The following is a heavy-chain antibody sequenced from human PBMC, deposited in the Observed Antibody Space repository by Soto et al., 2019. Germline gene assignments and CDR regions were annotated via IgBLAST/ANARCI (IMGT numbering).Heavy chain of an antibody. D-gene: IGHD1-26*01. CDR2: INPSRGST. Sequence: ASVKVSCKASGYTFTSNYMHWVRQAPGQGLEWMGIINPSRGSTAYALRFQGRVTMTRDTSTSTVYMELSSVRSEDTAVYYCARDLGGWRWVDCWGQGTLVTVSS. CDR1: GYTFTSNY. J-gene: IGHJ4*02. V-gene: IGHV1-46*01. CDR3: ARDLGGWRWVDC.